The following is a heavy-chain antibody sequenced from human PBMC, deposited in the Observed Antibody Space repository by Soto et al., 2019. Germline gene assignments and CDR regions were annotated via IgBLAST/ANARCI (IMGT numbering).Heavy chain of an antibody. J-gene: IGHJ4*02. Sequence: QIQLVQSGAEVKKPGASVKVSCKASGYIFTSQGISWVRQAPGQGVEWMGWISIYKGNPNYAQKLQGRVTMTTNTSTTTAFLELRSLTSDDTAVYYCARGRTRALDYWGQGTPVIVSS. CDR2: ISIYKGNP. V-gene: IGHV1-18*01. CDR3: ARGRTRALDY. D-gene: IGHD1-7*01. CDR1: GYIFTSQG.